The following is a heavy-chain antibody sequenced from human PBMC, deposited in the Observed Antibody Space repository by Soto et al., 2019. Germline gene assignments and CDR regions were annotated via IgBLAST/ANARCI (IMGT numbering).Heavy chain of an antibody. CDR2: IYYSGRT. CDR1: GGSISSSSYY. D-gene: IGHD3-10*01. Sequence: QLQLQESGPGLVKPSETLSLTCTVSGGSISSSSYYWGWIRQPPGKGLDWIGSIYYSGRTYYNPSLKSRVTISVDTSKNQFSLKLSSVTAADTAVYYCARLFASSSYYDGPDDWGQGTLATVSS. CDR3: ARLFASSSYYDGPDD. V-gene: IGHV4-39*01. J-gene: IGHJ4*02.